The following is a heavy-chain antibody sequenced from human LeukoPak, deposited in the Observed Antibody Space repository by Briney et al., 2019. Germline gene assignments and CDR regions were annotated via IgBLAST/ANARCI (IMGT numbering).Heavy chain of an antibody. Sequence: QPGGSLRLSCVPSGFSFSNYAMSWVRQAPGKGLEWVSAISGSGGSTYYADSVKGRFTISRDNSKNTLYLQMNSLRAEDTAVYYCAKDNTYYYDSSGYGYYFDYWGQGTLVTVSS. D-gene: IGHD3-22*01. CDR2: ISGSGGST. J-gene: IGHJ4*02. CDR3: AKDNTYYYDSSGYGYYFDY. V-gene: IGHV3-23*01. CDR1: GFSFSNYA.